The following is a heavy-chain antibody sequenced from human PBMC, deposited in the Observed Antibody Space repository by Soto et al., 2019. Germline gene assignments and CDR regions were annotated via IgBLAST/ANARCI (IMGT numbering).Heavy chain of an antibody. V-gene: IGHV4-61*03. J-gene: IGHJ5*02. D-gene: IGHD2-21*02. CDR2: IRPAVSS. CDR3: AVYTAGNGGDGS. CDR1: GASVSSGNFH. Sequence: QVQLQESGPGLVKPSETLSLTCTVSGASVSSGNFHWSWIRQPPGKGLEWIGQIRPAVSSNYDSSLNSRVXXXQXXSTTLFSRILDSVTAADTAMYYCAVYTAGNGGDGSWGQGTMVTVSS.